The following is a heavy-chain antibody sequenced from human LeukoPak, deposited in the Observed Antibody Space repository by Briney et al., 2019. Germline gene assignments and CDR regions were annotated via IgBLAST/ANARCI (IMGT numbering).Heavy chain of an antibody. CDR3: ANSIDFDYGDYYFDY. CDR2: IYHSGST. J-gene: IGHJ4*02. V-gene: IGHV4-38-2*02. Sequence: SETLSLTCTVSGYSISSGYNWGWIRQPPGKGLEWIGSIYHSGSTNYNPSLKSRVTISVDTSKNQFSLKLSSVTAADTAVYYCANSIDFDYGDYYFDYWGQGALVTISS. D-gene: IGHD4-17*01. CDR1: GYSISSGYN.